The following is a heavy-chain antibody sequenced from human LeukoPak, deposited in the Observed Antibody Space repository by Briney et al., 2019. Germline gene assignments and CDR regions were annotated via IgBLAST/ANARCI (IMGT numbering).Heavy chain of an antibody. D-gene: IGHD5-18*01. CDR2: IYYSGST. Sequence: SETLSLTCTVSGDSINNYYWSWLRQPPGKGLEWVGYIYYSGSTNYNPSLKSRVTISVDTSKNQFSLKLSSVTAADTAVYYCARGVIQLSTDAFDIWGQGTMVTVSS. V-gene: IGHV4-59*01. CDR3: ARGVIQLSTDAFDI. CDR1: GDSINNYY. J-gene: IGHJ3*02.